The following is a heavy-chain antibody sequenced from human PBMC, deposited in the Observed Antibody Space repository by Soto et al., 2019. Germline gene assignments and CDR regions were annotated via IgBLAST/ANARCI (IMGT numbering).Heavy chain of an antibody. J-gene: IGHJ4*02. D-gene: IGHD5-18*01. CDR3: ARLDEGYSYGHFDY. Sequence: SETLSLTCTVSGGSIISSSYYFCCIREPPWKGLELIGSIYYSGSTYYNPSLKSRVTISVDTSKNQFSLKLSSVTAADTAVYYCARLDEGYSYGHFDYWGQGTRGTAPQ. V-gene: IGHV4-39*01. CDR1: GGSIISSSYY. CDR2: IYYSGST.